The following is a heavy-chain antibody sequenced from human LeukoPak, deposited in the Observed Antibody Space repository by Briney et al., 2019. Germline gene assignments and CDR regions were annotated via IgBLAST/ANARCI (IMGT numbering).Heavy chain of an antibody. J-gene: IGHJ4*02. Sequence: GGSLRLSCAASGFTFSFYSMNWVRQAPGKGLEWVASIISSSSSSYIYYADSVKGRFTISRDNATNSLYLQMSSLRAEDTAVYYCARRDILTGFDYWGQGTLVTVSS. D-gene: IGHD3-9*01. CDR2: IISSSSSSYI. CDR3: ARRDILTGFDY. V-gene: IGHV3-21*01. CDR1: GFTFSFYS.